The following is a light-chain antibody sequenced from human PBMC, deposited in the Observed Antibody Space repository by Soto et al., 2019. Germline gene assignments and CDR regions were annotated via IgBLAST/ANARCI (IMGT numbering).Light chain of an antibody. CDR2: GAS. V-gene: IGKV1-17*01. Sequence: QMTQSPSSLSASVRDTVTISCRAIQGIGDDLGWDQQKPGEATRRLIYGASILPSGVPSRFSRSGSGTEFTLTISGLQPEDCATYFGLEHYTYPFSFGGGTMVEIK. CDR1: QGIGDD. CDR3: LEHYTYPFS. J-gene: IGKJ4*01.